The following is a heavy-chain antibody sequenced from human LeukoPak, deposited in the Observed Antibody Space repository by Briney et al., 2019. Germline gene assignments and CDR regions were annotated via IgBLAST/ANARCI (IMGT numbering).Heavy chain of an antibody. J-gene: IGHJ4*02. V-gene: IGHV1-69*13. D-gene: IGHD6-13*01. CDR3: ARLPSIAAAAVDY. Sequence: GASVKVSCKASGGTFSSYAISWVRQAPGQGLEWMGGIIPIFGTANYAQKFQGRVTITADESTGTAYMELSSLRSEDTAVYYCARLPSIAAAAVDYWGQGTLVTVSS. CDR2: IIPIFGTA. CDR1: GGTFSSYA.